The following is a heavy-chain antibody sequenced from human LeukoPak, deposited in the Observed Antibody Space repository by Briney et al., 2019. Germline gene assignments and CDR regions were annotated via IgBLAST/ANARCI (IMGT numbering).Heavy chain of an antibody. CDR3: ARGTYYYDTSGYYSGGLGY. D-gene: IGHD3-22*01. CDR2: ISNDGSDK. V-gene: IGHV3-30*04. Sequence: PGRSLRLSCAAPGFTFSNNAMHWVRQAPGKGLECVAVISNDGSDKYYADSVKGRFIISRDNSENTLYLQMNSLRAEDTAVYYCARGTYYYDTSGYYSGGLGYWGQGTLVTVSS. CDR1: GFTFSNNA. J-gene: IGHJ4*02.